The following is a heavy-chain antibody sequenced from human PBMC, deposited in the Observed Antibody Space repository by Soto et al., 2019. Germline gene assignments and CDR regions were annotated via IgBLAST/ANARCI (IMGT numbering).Heavy chain of an antibody. V-gene: IGHV1-69*13. CDR3: ARGPTSYDSSGYYYVEGIDY. Sequence: GASVKVSCKASGGTFSSYAISWVRQAPGQGLEWMGGIIPIFGTANYAQKFQGRVTITADESTSTAYMELSSLRSEDTAVYYCARGPTSYDSSGYYYVEGIDYWGQGTLVTVSS. J-gene: IGHJ4*02. CDR1: GGTFSSYA. CDR2: IIPIFGTA. D-gene: IGHD3-22*01.